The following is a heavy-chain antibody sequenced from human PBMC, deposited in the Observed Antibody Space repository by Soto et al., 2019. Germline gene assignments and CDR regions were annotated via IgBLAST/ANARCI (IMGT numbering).Heavy chain of an antibody. CDR2: ISHNDEPKI. CDR1: GFSFKNYA. D-gene: IGHD3-10*01. CDR3: ARGVRAETYYNAVDY. V-gene: IGHV3-30-3*01. J-gene: IGHJ4*01. Sequence: QVQLVESGGGVVQPGSSLRLSCAASGFSFKNYAFHWVRQAPGKGLEWVALISHNDEPKIFYADSVQGRFTISRDNFKNTVYLQMNSLRDEDTAVYHCARGVRAETYYNAVDYWGQGNQVTVSS.